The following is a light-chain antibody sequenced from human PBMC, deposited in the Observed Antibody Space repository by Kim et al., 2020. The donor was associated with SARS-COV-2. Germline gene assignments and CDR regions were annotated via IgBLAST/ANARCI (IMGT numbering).Light chain of an antibody. Sequence: GQSVTISCTGNSSDVDVYNYVSWYQQHPGKGPKLLIYEVSKRPSGGPDRFSGSKSGNTASLTVSGLQAEDEADYFCSSYAGSNNLLFGGGTQLTVL. CDR3: SSYAGSNNLL. CDR2: EVS. J-gene: IGLJ2*01. CDR1: SSDVDVYNY. V-gene: IGLV2-8*01.